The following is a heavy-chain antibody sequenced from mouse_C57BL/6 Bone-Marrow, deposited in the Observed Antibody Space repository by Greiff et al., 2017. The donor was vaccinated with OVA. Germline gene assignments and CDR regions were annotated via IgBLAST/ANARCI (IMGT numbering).Heavy chain of an antibody. D-gene: IGHD2-14*01. CDR1: GYTFTSYW. J-gene: IGHJ4*01. CDR3: ARSVRRGKSGYYAMDY. V-gene: IGHV1-72*01. Sequence: QVQLQQPGAELVKPGASVKLSCKASGYTFTSYWMHWVKQRPGRGLEWIGRIDPNSGGTKYNEKFKSKATLTVDKPSSTAYMQLSSLTSEDPAVYYCARSVRRGKSGYYAMDYWGQGTSVTVSS. CDR2: IDPNSGGT.